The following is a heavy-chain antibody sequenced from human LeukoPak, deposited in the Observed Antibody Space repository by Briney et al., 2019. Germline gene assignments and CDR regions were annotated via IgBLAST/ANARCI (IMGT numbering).Heavy chain of an antibody. D-gene: IGHD5-18*01. V-gene: IGHV3-15*01. CDR1: GFTFSNAW. CDR3: AKDEGDTAGRHY. CDR2: IKSKTEGGTT. Sequence: GGSLRLSCAASGFTFSNAWMSWVRQAPGKGLEWVGRIKSKTEGGTTDYAAPVKGRFTISRDDSKNTLYLQMNSLRAEDTAVYYCAKDEGDTAGRHYWGQGTLVTVSS. J-gene: IGHJ4*02.